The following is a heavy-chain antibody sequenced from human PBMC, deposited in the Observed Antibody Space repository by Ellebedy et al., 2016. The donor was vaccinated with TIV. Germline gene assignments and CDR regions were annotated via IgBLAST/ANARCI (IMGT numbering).Heavy chain of an antibody. CDR1: GYTFTDYG. CDR2: FSAYNGNT. J-gene: IGHJ4*02. CDR3: ARGMGATFDY. Sequence: ASVKVSXXASGYTFTDYGISWVRQAPGQGLEWMGWFSAYNGNTNYAQKLQGRVTITADKSTSTAYMELSSLRSEDTAVYYCARGMGATFDYWGQGTLVTVSS. V-gene: IGHV1-18*01. D-gene: IGHD1-26*01.